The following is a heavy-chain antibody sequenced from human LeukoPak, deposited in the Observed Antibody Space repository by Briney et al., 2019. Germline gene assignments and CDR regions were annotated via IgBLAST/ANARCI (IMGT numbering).Heavy chain of an antibody. CDR3: ATGPFYDFWSGYSDY. Sequence: GASVKVSCKVSGYTLTELSMHWVRQAPGKGLEWMGGFDPEDGETIYAQKFQGRVTMTEDTSTDTAYMELSSLRSEDTAVYYCATGPFYDFWSGYSDYWGQGTLVTVSS. D-gene: IGHD3-3*01. CDR1: GYTLTELS. CDR2: FDPEDGET. V-gene: IGHV1-24*01. J-gene: IGHJ4*02.